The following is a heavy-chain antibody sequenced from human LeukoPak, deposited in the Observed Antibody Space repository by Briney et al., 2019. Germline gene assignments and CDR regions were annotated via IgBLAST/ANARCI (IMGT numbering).Heavy chain of an antibody. CDR1: GYTFTGYY. J-gene: IGHJ4*02. D-gene: IGHD1-26*01. CDR3: ARVYGYSGSYLGY. V-gene: IGHV1-2*02. Sequence: ASVKVSCKASGYTFTGYYMHWVRQAPGRGLEWMGWINPNSGGTNYAQKFQGRVTMTRDTSISTAYMELSRLRSDDTAVYYCARVYGYSGSYLGYWGQGTLVTVSS. CDR2: INPNSGGT.